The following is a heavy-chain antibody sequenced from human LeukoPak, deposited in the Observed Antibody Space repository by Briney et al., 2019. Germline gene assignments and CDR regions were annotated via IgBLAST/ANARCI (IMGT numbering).Heavy chain of an antibody. Sequence: ASVKVSCKVYEYTLTELSMHCVRQAPGKGLEWMGGFDPEDGETIYAQKFQGRVTMTEDTSTDTAYMELSSLRSEDTAVYYCASGRGVIKQWLYYWGQGTLVTVSS. V-gene: IGHV1-24*01. CDR2: FDPEDGET. J-gene: IGHJ4*02. CDR1: EYTLTELS. D-gene: IGHD6-19*01. CDR3: ASGRGVIKQWLYY.